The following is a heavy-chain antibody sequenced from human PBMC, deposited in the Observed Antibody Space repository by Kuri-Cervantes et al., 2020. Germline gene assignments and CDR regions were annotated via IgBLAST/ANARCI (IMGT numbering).Heavy chain of an antibody. J-gene: IGHJ6*02. CDR3: ARGYSSSWYGWDYGMDV. CDR2: ISAYNGNT. CDR1: GYTFTSYD. V-gene: IGHV1-18*01. D-gene: IGHD6-13*01. Sequence: ASVKVSCKASGYTFTSYDINWVRQAPGQGLEWMGWISAYNGNTNYAQKLQGRVTMTTDTSTSTAYMELRSLRSDDTAVYYCARGYSSSWYGWDYGMDVWGQGTTVTVSS.